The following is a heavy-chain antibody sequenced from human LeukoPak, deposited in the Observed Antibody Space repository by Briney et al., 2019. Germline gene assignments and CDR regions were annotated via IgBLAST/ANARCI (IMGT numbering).Heavy chain of an antibody. D-gene: IGHD5-18*01. CDR2: IKQDGSEK. V-gene: IGHV3-7*04. CDR3: ARGGYRYGFDAFDI. Sequence: GGSLRLSCAASGFTFSSYWMSWVRQAPGKGLEWVAYIKQDGSEKYYVDSVKGRFTISRDNAKNSLYLQMNSLRAEDTAVYYCARGGYRYGFDAFDIWGQGTMVTVSS. J-gene: IGHJ3*02. CDR1: GFTFSSYW.